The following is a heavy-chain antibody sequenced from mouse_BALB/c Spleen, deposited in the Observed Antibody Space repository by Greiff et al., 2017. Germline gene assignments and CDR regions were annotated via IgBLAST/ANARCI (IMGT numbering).Heavy chain of an antibody. CDR1: GFTFSSFG. J-gene: IGHJ2*01. CDR2: ISSGSSTI. V-gene: IGHV5-17*02. Sequence: EVQLVESGGGLVQPGGSRKLSCAASGFTFSSFGMHWVRQAPEKGLEWVAYISSGSSTIYYADTVKGRFTISRDNPKNTLFLQMTSLRSEDTAMYYCARKYYGSRPDFDYWGQGTTLTVSS. CDR3: ARKYYGSRPDFDY. D-gene: IGHD1-1*01.